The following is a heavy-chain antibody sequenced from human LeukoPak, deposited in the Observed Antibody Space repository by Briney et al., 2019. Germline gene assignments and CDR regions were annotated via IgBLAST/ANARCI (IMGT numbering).Heavy chain of an antibody. CDR2: INPNSGGT. D-gene: IGHD5-12*01. V-gene: IGHV1-2*06. J-gene: IGHJ6*03. CDR3: ARANSGYDHPPSYYYYMDV. CDR1: GYTFIGYY. Sequence: GASVKVSCKASGYTFIGYYMHWVRQAPGQGLEWMGRINPNSGGTNYAQKFQGRVTVTGDTSISTAYMELSSLRSEDTAVYYCARANSGYDHPPSYYYYMDVWGKGTTVTVSS.